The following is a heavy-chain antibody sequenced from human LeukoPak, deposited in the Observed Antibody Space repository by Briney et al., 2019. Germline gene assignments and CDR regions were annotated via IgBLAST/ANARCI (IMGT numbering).Heavy chain of an antibody. D-gene: IGHD3-10*01. CDR3: ARAYGSGSLYYFDY. J-gene: IGHJ4*02. Sequence: SETLSLTCTVSGGSISSYYWSWIRQPPGKGLEWIGYIYYSGSTNYNPSLKSRVTISVDTSKNQFSLKLSSVTAADTAVYYCARAYGSGSLYYFDYWGQGTLVTASS. V-gene: IGHV4-59*08. CDR1: GGSISSYY. CDR2: IYYSGST.